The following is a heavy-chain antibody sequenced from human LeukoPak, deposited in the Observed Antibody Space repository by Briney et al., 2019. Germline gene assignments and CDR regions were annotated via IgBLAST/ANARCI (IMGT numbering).Heavy chain of an antibody. CDR2: ISGSGGST. Sequence: GGSLRLSCATSGFTFSSYAMSWVRQAPGKGLEWVSAISGSGGSTYYADSVKGRFTISRDNSKNTLYLQMNSLRAEDTAVYYCAKSTPSIRYFDWLLVPAFDSWGQGTLVTVSS. D-gene: IGHD3-9*01. J-gene: IGHJ4*02. CDR3: AKSTPSIRYFDWLLVPAFDS. CDR1: GFTFSSYA. V-gene: IGHV3-23*01.